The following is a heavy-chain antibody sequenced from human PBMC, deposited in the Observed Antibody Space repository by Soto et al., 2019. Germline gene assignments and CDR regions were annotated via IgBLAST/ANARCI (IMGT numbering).Heavy chain of an antibody. Sequence: QVQLVQSGAEVKKPGASVKVSCKASGYTFTGYYMHWLRQAPGQGLEWMGWINPNSGGTSYAQKFQGRVTITADESTSTAYMELSSLRSEDTAVYYCARVATNWNVLYYFDYWGQGTLVTVSS. J-gene: IGHJ4*02. V-gene: IGHV1-2*02. CDR1: GYTFTGYY. D-gene: IGHD1-20*01. CDR3: ARVATNWNVLYYFDY. CDR2: INPNSGGT.